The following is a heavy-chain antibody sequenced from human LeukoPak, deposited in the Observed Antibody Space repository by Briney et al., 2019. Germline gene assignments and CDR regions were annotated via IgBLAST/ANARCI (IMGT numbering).Heavy chain of an antibody. CDR2: ISYSGST. Sequence: PSETLSLTCTVSGGSISSSSYYWGWIRQPPGKGLEWIGYISYSGSTDYNPSLKSRVSMSVDTSIKQFSLKLSSVTAADTAVYYCARLRLRYDSNGYATSYEAVDIWGQGTVVTVSS. V-gene: IGHV4-61*05. CDR1: GGSISSSSYY. D-gene: IGHD3-22*01. J-gene: IGHJ3*02. CDR3: ARLRLRYDSNGYATSYEAVDI.